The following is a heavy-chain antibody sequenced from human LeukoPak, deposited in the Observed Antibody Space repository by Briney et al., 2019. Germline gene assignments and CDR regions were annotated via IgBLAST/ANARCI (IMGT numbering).Heavy chain of an antibody. D-gene: IGHD2-15*01. V-gene: IGHV5-51*01. J-gene: IGHJ4*02. CDR1: GYRFTSDW. Sequence: GESLKISCKGSGYRFTSDWIGWVRQMPGKGLEWMGIIYPGDSDTRYSPSFQGQVTISADKSVDTAYLQWSSLKASDTAMYYCARLSGRVVCSAGSCYIDSWGQGTLVTVSS. CDR2: IYPGDSDT. CDR3: ARLSGRVVCSAGSCYIDS.